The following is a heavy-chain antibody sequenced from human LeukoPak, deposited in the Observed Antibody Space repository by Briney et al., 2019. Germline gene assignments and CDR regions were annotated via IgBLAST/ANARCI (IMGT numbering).Heavy chain of an antibody. D-gene: IGHD6-19*01. CDR3: AKRAAVSGIVGPFDY. Sequence: GGSLRLSCALSGFSFSSSALSWVRQPPGNGLEWVSSISRSTETTLYADSVKGRFTISRDNSKNTGFLQMNNLRAEDTAVYYCAKRAAVSGIVGPFDYWGQGTLVTVSS. CDR1: GFSFSSSA. CDR2: ISRSTETT. V-gene: IGHV3-23*01. J-gene: IGHJ4*02.